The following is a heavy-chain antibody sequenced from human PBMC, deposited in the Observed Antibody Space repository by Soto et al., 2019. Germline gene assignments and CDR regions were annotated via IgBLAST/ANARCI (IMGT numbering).Heavy chain of an antibody. CDR3: ARGRPTWGFDY. Sequence: QVQLVQSGAEVKKPGASVKVSCKASGYTFTSYDINWVRQATGQGLEWVGWMSPNSGNTGYAQKFQGRVTMTRTTAASTAYMELTSLRSDGTAVYYCARGRPTWGFDYWGQGTLVTVSS. D-gene: IGHD7-27*01. CDR1: GYTFTSYD. V-gene: IGHV1-8*01. CDR2: MSPNSGNT. J-gene: IGHJ4*02.